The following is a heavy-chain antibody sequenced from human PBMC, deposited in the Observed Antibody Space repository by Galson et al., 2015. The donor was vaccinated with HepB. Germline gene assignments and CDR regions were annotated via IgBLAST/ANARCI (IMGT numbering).Heavy chain of an antibody. V-gene: IGHV1-69*13. CDR3: ARAGHPGVEMATIYYFDY. J-gene: IGHJ4*02. Sequence: SVKVSCKASGGTFSSYAISWVRQAPGQGLEWMGGIIPIFGTANYAQKFQGRVTITADESTSTAYMELSSLRSEDTAVYYCARAGHPGVEMATIYYFDYWGQGTLVTVSS. CDR2: IIPIFGTA. CDR1: GGTFSSYA. D-gene: IGHD5-24*01.